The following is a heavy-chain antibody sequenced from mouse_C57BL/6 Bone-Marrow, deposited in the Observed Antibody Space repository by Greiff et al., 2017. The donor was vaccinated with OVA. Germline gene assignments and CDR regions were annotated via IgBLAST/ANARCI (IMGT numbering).Heavy chain of an antibody. J-gene: IGHJ2*01. CDR1: GYTFTDYE. CDR3: TRGITTVVAKRGYFDD. V-gene: IGHV1-15*01. D-gene: IGHD1-1*01. CDR2: IDPETGGT. Sequence: VQLQQSGAELVRPGASVTLSCKASGYTFTDYEMHWVKQTPVHGLEWIGAIDPETGGTAYNQKFKGKAILTADKSSSTAYMELRSLTSEDSAVYYCTRGITTVVAKRGYFDDWGQGTTLTVSS.